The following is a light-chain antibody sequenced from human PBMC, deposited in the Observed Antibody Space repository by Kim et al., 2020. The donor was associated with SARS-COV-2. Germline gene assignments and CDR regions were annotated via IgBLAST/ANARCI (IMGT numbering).Light chain of an antibody. V-gene: IGKV3-15*01. J-gene: IGKJ1*01. CDR3: QRYDNWPWA. CDR2: DAF. CDR1: QSSSSS. Sequence: VSPGERVTPSCRASQSSSSSLAWYQHKPGQPPRLLIYDAFNRATGVPARFSVSGSGTEFTLTISSLQSEDFAVYYCQRYDNWPWAFGQGTKVDIK.